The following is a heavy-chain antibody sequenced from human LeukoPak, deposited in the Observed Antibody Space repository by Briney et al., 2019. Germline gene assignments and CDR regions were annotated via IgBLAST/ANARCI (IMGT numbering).Heavy chain of an antibody. CDR1: GGSISSSSYY. Sequence: SETLSLTCTVSGGSISSSSYYWGWIRQPPGKGLEWIGSIYHSGSTYYNPSLKSRVTISVDTSKNQFSLKLSPVTAADTAVYYCGGSTGNSYYYYYMDVWGKGTTVTVSS. CDR3: GGSTGNSYYYYYMDV. D-gene: IGHD2-2*01. J-gene: IGHJ6*03. V-gene: IGHV4-39*07. CDR2: IYHSGST.